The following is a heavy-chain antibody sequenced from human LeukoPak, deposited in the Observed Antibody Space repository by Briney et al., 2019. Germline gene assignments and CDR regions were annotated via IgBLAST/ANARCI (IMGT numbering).Heavy chain of an antibody. CDR3: AKVRCSGGSCYSYYYYYYGMDV. CDR2: ISGSGGST. D-gene: IGHD2-15*01. Sequence: GGSLRLPCAASGFTFSSYAMSWVRQAPGKGLEWVSAISGSGGSTYYADSVKGRFTISRDNSKNTLYLQMNSLRAEDTAVYYCAKVRCSGGSCYSYYYYYYGMDVWGQGTTVTVSS. V-gene: IGHV3-23*01. J-gene: IGHJ6*02. CDR1: GFTFSSYA.